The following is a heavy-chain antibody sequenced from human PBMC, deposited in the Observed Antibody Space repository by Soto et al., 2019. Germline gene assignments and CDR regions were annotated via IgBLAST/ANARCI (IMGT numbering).Heavy chain of an antibody. CDR1: GFTFDDYG. V-gene: IGHV3-20*01. Sequence: GGSLRLSCAASGFTFDDYGMSWVRQAPGKGLEWVSGINWNGGSTGYADSVKGRFTISRDNAKNSLYLQMNSLRAEDTALYHCARGRSGTTGGGDYYYYYYMDVWGKGTTVTVSS. CDR3: ARGRSGTTGGGDYYYYYYMDV. J-gene: IGHJ6*03. CDR2: INWNGGST. D-gene: IGHD1-7*01.